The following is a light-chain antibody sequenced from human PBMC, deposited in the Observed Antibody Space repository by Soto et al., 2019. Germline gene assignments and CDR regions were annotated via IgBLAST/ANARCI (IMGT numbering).Light chain of an antibody. V-gene: IGLV2-11*01. CDR3: CSYTGSYSYV. Sequence: QSALTQPHSVSGSPGQSVTISCTGTSSDVGGYSYVYWYQQYPGKAPELIIYDVTERPSGVPDRFSGSKSGNTASLTISGLQAEDEADYYCCSYTGSYSYVFGIGTKLTVL. J-gene: IGLJ1*01. CDR1: SSDVGGYSY. CDR2: DVT.